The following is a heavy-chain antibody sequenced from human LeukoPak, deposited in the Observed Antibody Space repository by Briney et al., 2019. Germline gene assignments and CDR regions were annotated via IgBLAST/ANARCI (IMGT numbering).Heavy chain of an antibody. Sequence: GGSLRLSCVASGVTFSSYGTHWVRQAPGKGLEWVAFIRYDGSNEYYTDSVKGRFTLSRDNSKNTLYLQMNSLRAEDTAVYYCAKDSAVSGSYPDASDIWGQGTMVTVSS. J-gene: IGHJ3*02. V-gene: IGHV3-30*02. CDR1: GVTFSSYG. CDR2: IRYDGSNE. CDR3: AKDSAVSGSYPDASDI. D-gene: IGHD1-26*01.